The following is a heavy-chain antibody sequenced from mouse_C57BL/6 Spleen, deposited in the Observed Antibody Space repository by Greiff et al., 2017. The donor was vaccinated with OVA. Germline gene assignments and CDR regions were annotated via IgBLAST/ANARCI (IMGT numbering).Heavy chain of an antibody. CDR1: GFTFSDYY. Sequence: EVKLMESGGGLVQPGGSLKLSCAASGFTFSDYYMYWVRQTPEKRLEWVAYISNGGGSTYYPDTVKGRFTISRDNAKNTLYLQMSRLKSEDTAMYYYARQGDSSVDYAMDYWGQGTSVTVSS. V-gene: IGHV5-12*01. CDR2: ISNGGGST. D-gene: IGHD3-2*02. CDR3: ARQGDSSVDYAMDY. J-gene: IGHJ4*01.